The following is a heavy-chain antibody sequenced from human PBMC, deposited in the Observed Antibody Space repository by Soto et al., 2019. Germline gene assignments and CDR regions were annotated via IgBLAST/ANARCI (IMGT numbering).Heavy chain of an antibody. J-gene: IGHJ3*02. CDR1: GGSISSGGYY. V-gene: IGHV4-31*03. CDR3: ARQRTGATIPRDI. D-gene: IGHD5-12*01. Sequence: SETLSLTCTVSGGSISSGGYYWSWIRQHPGKGLEWLGYIYYSGSTYYNPSLKSRVTISVDTSKNQFSLKLSSVTAADTAVYYCARQRTGATIPRDIWGQGTMVTVSS. CDR2: IYYSGST.